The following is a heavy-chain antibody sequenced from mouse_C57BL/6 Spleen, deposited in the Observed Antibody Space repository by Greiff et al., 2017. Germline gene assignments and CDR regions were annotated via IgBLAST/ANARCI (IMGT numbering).Heavy chain of an antibody. V-gene: IGHV1-69*01. Sequence: VQLQQPGAELVMPAASVKLSCKASGYTFTSYWLHWVKQRPGQGLEWIGEIDPSDSYTNYNQKFKGKSTLTVDKSSSTAYMQLSSLTSEDSAVYYCARYYDGSSHWYFDVWGTGTTVTVSS. CDR3: ARYYDGSSHWYFDV. D-gene: IGHD1-1*01. CDR2: IDPSDSYT. CDR1: GYTFTSYW. J-gene: IGHJ1*03.